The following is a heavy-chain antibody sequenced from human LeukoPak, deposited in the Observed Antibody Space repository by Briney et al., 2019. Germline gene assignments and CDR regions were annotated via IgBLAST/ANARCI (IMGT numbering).Heavy chain of an antibody. J-gene: IGHJ6*02. CDR2: IRYDGSNK. CDR1: GFTFSSYG. Sequence: GSLGLSCAASGFTFSSYGMHWVRQAPGKGLEWVAVIRYDGSNKYYADSVKGRFTISRDNSKNTPYLQMNSLRPDDTAVYRCASSGVRGSWMGMDVWGQGTTVTVSS. D-gene: IGHD6-6*01. CDR3: ASSGVRGSWMGMDV. V-gene: IGHV3-30*02.